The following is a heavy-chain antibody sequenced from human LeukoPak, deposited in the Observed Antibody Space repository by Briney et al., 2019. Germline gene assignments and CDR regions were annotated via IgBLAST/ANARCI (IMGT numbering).Heavy chain of an antibody. V-gene: IGHV3-53*01. CDR3: ARDDPFDSARFFDI. D-gene: IGHD3-22*01. J-gene: IGHJ3*02. CDR1: GFTVTRNH. CDR2: INSGGST. Sequence: GGSLRLSCAASGFTVTRNHMSWVRQAPGKGLEWVSAINSGGSTFYADSVKGRFTISRDNSKSTLSLQMNSLRAEDTAVYYCARDDPFDSARFFDIWGQGTMVTVSS.